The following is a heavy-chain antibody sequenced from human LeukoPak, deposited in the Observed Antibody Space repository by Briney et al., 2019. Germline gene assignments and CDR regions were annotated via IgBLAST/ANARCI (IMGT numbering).Heavy chain of an antibody. D-gene: IGHD4-11*01. Sequence: GGSLRLSCAASGFTFSSYAMSWVRQAPGKGLEWVSAISGSGGSTYYAGSVKGRFTISRDNSKNTLYLQMNSLRAEDTAVYYCADSNYWYPVDYWGQGTLVTVSS. CDR1: GFTFSSYA. CDR3: ADSNYWYPVDY. J-gene: IGHJ4*02. V-gene: IGHV3-23*01. CDR2: ISGSGGST.